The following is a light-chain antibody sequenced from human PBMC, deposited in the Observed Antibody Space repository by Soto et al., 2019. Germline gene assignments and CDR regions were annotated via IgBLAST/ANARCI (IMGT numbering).Light chain of an antibody. V-gene: IGLV3-21*02. CDR1: NIGSKS. CDR2: DDT. J-gene: IGLJ1*01. CDR3: QVWERNGDKYV. Sequence: SYELAQPPSVSVAPGQTARITCGGNNIGSKSVHWYRQRPGQAPVLVIYDDTGRPSGIPERFSGSKSGNTATLTISRVEAGDEADFYCQVWERNGDKYVFGNGTKVTVX.